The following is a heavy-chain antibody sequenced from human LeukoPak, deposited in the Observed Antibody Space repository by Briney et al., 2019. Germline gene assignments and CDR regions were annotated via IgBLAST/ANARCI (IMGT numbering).Heavy chain of an antibody. Sequence: ASVKVSCKASGYTFTSYGISWVRQAPGQGLEWMGWISAYNGNTNYAQKLQGRVTMTTDTSTSTAYMELRSLRSDDTAVYYGARLGLGGVGATSYMDVWGKGTTVTVSS. CDR3: ARLGLGGVGATSYMDV. V-gene: IGHV1-18*01. J-gene: IGHJ6*03. CDR1: GYTFTSYG. CDR2: ISAYNGNT. D-gene: IGHD1-26*01.